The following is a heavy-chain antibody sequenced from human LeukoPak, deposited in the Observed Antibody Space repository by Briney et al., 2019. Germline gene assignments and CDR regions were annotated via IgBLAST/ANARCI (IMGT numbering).Heavy chain of an antibody. CDR3: ALIGVGATSFDY. Sequence: GASVKVSCKASGYTFTSYDINWVRQATGQGLEWMGWMNPNSGNTGYAQKFQGRVTITRNTSISTAYMELSSLRSGDTAVYYCALIGVGATSFDYWGQGTLVTVSS. CDR2: MNPNSGNT. V-gene: IGHV1-8*03. J-gene: IGHJ4*02. D-gene: IGHD1-26*01. CDR1: GYTFTSYD.